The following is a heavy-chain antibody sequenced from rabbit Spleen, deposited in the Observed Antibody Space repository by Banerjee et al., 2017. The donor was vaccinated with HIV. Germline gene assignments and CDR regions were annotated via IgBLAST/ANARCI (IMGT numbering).Heavy chain of an antibody. CDR2: IAGSGSGFT. CDR3: ARDTGSSFSSYGMDL. V-gene: IGHV1S40*01. CDR1: GFSFSYNDY. J-gene: IGHJ6*01. Sequence: QSLEESGGDLVKPGASLTLTCTASGFSFSYNDYMCWVRQAPGKGLEWISCIAGSGSGFTYSATWANGRFTCSKASSTTVTLQMTSLTVADTATYFCARDTGSSFSSYGMDLWGPGTLVTVS. D-gene: IGHD8-1*01.